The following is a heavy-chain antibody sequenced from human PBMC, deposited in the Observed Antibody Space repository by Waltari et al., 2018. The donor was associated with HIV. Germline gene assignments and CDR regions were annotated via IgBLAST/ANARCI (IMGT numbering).Heavy chain of an antibody. CDR1: GYTFTDYC. CDR2: INPNSGGT. CDR3: ARDRHSNSRILGYYYGMDV. Sequence: QVQLVQSGAEVKKPGASVKVSCKASGYTFTDYCMHWVRQAPGQGLEWMGWINPNSGGTNYAQKFQGRVTMTRDTSISTAYMELSRLRSDDTAVYYCARDRHSNSRILGYYYGMDVWGQGTTVTVSS. J-gene: IGHJ6*02. D-gene: IGHD6-6*01. V-gene: IGHV1-2*02.